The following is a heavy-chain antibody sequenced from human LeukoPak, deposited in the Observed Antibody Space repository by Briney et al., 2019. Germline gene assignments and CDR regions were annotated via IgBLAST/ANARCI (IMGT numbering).Heavy chain of an antibody. CDR1: GFTFSTYS. J-gene: IGHJ4*02. CDR3: ARGHSSGWSNFDS. V-gene: IGHV3-21*01. Sequence: GGSLRLSCAASGFTFSTYSMTWVRQAPGKGLEWVSSISGNSVFIYYADSVKGRFTMSRDNAKNSLYLQMSSLRAEDTAVYCCARGHSSGWSNFDSWGLGTLVTVSS. D-gene: IGHD6-19*01. CDR2: ISGNSVFI.